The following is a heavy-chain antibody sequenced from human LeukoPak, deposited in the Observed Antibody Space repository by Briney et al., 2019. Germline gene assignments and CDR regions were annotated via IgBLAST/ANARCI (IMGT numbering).Heavy chain of an antibody. CDR1: GFTVSSNY. D-gene: IGHD6-13*01. CDR2: IYSGGST. V-gene: IGHV3-66*01. J-gene: IGHJ4*02. CDR3: ARAGPSSSWHQFDY. Sequence: PGESLRLSCAASGFTVSSNYMSWVRQAPGKGLEWVSVIYSGGSTYYADSVKGRFTISRDNSKKGRFTISRDNSKNTLYLQMNSLRAEDTAVYYCARAGPSSSWHQFDYWGQGTLVTVSS.